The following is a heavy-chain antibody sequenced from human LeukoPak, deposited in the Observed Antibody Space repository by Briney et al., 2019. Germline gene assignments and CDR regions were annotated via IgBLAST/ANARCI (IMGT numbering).Heavy chain of an antibody. J-gene: IGHJ4*02. D-gene: IGHD3-10*01. Sequence: GGSLGLSCAASGFTFSSYAMHWVRQAPGKGLEWVAVISYDGSNKYYADSVKGRFTISRDNSKNTLYLQMNSLRAEDTAVYYCAKDTAGSGSYYHGYWGQGTLVTVPS. CDR1: GFTFSSYA. CDR3: AKDTAGSGSYYHGY. CDR2: ISYDGSNK. V-gene: IGHV3-30-3*01.